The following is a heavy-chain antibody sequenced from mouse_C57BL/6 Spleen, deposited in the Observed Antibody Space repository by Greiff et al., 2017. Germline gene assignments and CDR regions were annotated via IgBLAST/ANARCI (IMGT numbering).Heavy chain of an antibody. CDR3: ARNYGSSYEGFAY. J-gene: IGHJ3*01. D-gene: IGHD1-1*01. V-gene: IGHV1-55*01. CDR1: GYTFTSYW. CDR2: IYPGSGST. Sequence: QVQLQQPGAELVKPGASVKMSCKASGYTFTSYWITWVKQRPGQGLEWIGDIYPGSGSTNYNEKFKSKATLTVDTSSSTAYMQLSSLTSEDSAVYYCARNYGSSYEGFAYWGQGTLVTVSA.